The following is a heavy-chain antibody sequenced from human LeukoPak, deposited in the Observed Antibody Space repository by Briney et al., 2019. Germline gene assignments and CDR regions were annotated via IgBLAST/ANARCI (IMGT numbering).Heavy chain of an antibody. V-gene: IGHV4-4*07. J-gene: IGHJ4*02. CDR3: ARDMSSGWSLDY. D-gene: IGHD6-19*01. CDR2: IYTSGST. Sequence: SETLSLXCTVSGGSNSSYYWSWIRPPAGKGLEWIGRIYTSGSTNYNPSLKSRVTMSVDTSKNQFSLKLSSVTAADTAVYYCARDMSSGWSLDYWGQGTLVTVSS. CDR1: GGSNSSYY.